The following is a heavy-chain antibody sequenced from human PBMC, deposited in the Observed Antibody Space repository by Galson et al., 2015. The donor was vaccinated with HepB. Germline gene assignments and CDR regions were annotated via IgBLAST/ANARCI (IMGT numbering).Heavy chain of an antibody. V-gene: IGHV3-74*01. CDR3: ARSPGGWELLTDTYFDY. CDR2: INSDGSST. J-gene: IGHJ4*02. Sequence: SLRLSCAASGFTFSSYWMHWVRQAPGKGLVWVSRINSDGSSTSYADSVKGRFTISRDNAKNTLFLQMNSLRAEDTAVYYCARSPGGWELLTDTYFDYWGQGTLVTVSS. CDR1: GFTFSSYW. D-gene: IGHD1-26*01.